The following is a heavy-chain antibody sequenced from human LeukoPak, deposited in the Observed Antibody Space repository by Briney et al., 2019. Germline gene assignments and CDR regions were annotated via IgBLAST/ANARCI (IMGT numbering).Heavy chain of an antibody. CDR3: ASAGYSMDTEYFQH. CDR2: ISNSGTAI. V-gene: IGHV3-48*03. J-gene: IGHJ1*01. Sequence: GGSLRLSCAASGFTFSSYEMNWVRQAPGKGLEWVSYISNSGTAIYYADSVKGRFTISRDNAKSSLYLQMNSLRAEDTAVYYGASAGYSMDTEYFQHWGQGTLVTVSS. D-gene: IGHD5-18*01. CDR1: GFTFSSYE.